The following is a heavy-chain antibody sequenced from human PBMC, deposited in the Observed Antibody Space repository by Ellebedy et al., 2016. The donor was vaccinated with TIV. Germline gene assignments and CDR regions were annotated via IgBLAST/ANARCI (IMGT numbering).Heavy chain of an antibody. CDR2: ISGSGGNT. J-gene: IGHJ3*02. D-gene: IGHD4-23*01. CDR3: ARDPVGVGPAFDI. V-gene: IGHV3-23*01. Sequence: PGGSLRLSCAASGLTFSSHAMSRVCQAPGKGLEWVSSISGSGGNTYYADSVKGRFTISRDNSKDTLYLQVNSLRAEDTAVYYCARDPVGVGPAFDIWGQGTMVTVSS. CDR1: GLTFSSHA.